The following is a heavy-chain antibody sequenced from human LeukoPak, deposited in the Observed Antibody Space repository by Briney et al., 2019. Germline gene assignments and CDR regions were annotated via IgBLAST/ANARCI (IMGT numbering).Heavy chain of an antibody. J-gene: IGHJ4*02. CDR2: ISSSSSTI. CDR1: GFTFSSYS. D-gene: IGHD1-26*01. CDR3: ARSGSYDC. Sequence: PGGSLRLSCAASGFTFSSYSMSWVRQAPGKGLEWVSYISSSSSTIYYADSVKGRFTISRDNAKNSLYLRMNSLRAEDTAVYYCARSGSYDCWGQGTLVTVSS. V-gene: IGHV3-48*01.